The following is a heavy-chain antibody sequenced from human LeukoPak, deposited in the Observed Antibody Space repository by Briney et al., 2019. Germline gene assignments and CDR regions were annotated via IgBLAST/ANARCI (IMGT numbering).Heavy chain of an antibody. CDR1: GYSISSGYY. CDR2: IYHSGST. V-gene: IGHV4-38-2*02. Sequence: ASETLSLTCTVSGYSISSGYYWGWIRQPPGKGLEWIGSIYHSGSTYYNPSLKSRVTISVDTSKNQFSLKLSSVTAADTAVYYCARVDGSGSYLLHWGQGTLVTVSS. CDR3: ARVDGSGSYLLH. J-gene: IGHJ4*02. D-gene: IGHD3-10*01.